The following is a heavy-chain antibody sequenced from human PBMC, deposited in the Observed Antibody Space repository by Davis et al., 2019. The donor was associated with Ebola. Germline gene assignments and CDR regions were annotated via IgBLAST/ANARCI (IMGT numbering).Heavy chain of an antibody. J-gene: IGHJ6*02. Sequence: GESLKISCAASGFTFSSYAMHWVRQAPGKGLEWVAVISYDGSNKYYADSVKGRFTISRDNSKNTLYLQMNSLRAEDTAVYYCARELRNKQWLVHYYYYYGMDVWGQGTTVTVSS. CDR2: ISYDGSNK. D-gene: IGHD6-19*01. V-gene: IGHV3-30-3*01. CDR1: GFTFSSYA. CDR3: ARELRNKQWLVHYYYYYGMDV.